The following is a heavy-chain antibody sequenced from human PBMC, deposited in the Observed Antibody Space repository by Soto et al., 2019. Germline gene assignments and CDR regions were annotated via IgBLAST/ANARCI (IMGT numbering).Heavy chain of an antibody. CDR1: GFTFSSSA. J-gene: IGHJ5*02. D-gene: IGHD6-19*01. CDR3: ATRIGNIGWYWLDT. V-gene: IGHV1-58*01. Sequence: SVKVSCKASGFTFSSSAVQWVRQARGQRLEWIGWIVLGNGNTNYAQKFQERVTITRDMSTSTAYMEVRSLTSEDTAVYYCATRIGNIGWYWLDTWGQGTLVTVPQ. CDR2: IVLGNGNT.